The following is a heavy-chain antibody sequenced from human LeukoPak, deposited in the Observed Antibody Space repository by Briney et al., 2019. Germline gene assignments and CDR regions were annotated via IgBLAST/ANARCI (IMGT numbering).Heavy chain of an antibody. Sequence: ASVKVSCKVSGYTLTELSMHWVRQAPGKGLEWMGGFEPEDDEIIYAQKFQGRVTMTEDTSTDTVYMEPSSLRSEDTAVYYCVIHLVYYGSGSSAYWGQGTQVTVSS. CDR3: VIHLVYYGSGSSAY. V-gene: IGHV1-24*01. CDR1: GYTLTELS. J-gene: IGHJ4*02. D-gene: IGHD3-10*01. CDR2: FEPEDDEI.